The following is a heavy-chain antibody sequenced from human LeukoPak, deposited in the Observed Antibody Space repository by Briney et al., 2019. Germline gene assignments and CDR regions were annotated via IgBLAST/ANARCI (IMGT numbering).Heavy chain of an antibody. CDR2: ISSSSSYI. V-gene: IGHV3-21*01. CDR3: ARWSSSVEDWFDP. J-gene: IGHJ5*02. Sequence: PGGSLRLSCAASGFTFSSYAMSWVRQAPGKGLEWVSAISSSSSYIYYADSVKGRFTISRDNAKNSLYLQMNSLRAEDTAVYYCARWSSSVEDWFDPWGQGTLVTVSS. D-gene: IGHD6-6*01. CDR1: GFTFSSYA.